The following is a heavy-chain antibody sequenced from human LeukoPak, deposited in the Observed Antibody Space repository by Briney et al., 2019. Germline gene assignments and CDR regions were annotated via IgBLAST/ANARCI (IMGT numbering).Heavy chain of an antibody. J-gene: IGHJ4*02. Sequence: GGSLRLSCAVSGFSASSNYMSWVRQAPGKGLEWVSVIYSDDRTYYADSVKGRFTISRENAKNSLYLQMNSLTAGDTAVYFCSRVGSSGWPNYFDSWGQGTLVTVSP. D-gene: IGHD6-19*01. CDR1: GFSASSNY. V-gene: IGHV3-53*01. CDR2: IYSDDRT. CDR3: SRVGSSGWPNYFDS.